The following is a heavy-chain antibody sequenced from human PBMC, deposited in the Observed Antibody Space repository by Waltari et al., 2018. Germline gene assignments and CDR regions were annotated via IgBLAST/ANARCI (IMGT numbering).Heavy chain of an antibody. D-gene: IGHD6-13*01. CDR3: ARDPSSSWGNYGMDV. J-gene: IGHJ6*02. CDR1: GGTFSSYA. V-gene: IGHV1-69*01. Sequence: QVQLVQSGAEVKKPGSSVKVSCKASGGTFSSYAISWVRQAPGQGLEWMGGIIPICGTANYAQKFQGRVTMTADESTSTAYMELSSLRSEDTAVYYCARDPSSSWGNYGMDVWGQGTTVTVSS. CDR2: IIPICGTA.